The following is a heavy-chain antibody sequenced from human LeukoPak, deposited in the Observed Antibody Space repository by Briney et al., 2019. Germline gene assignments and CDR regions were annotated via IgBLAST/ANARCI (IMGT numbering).Heavy chain of an antibody. D-gene: IGHD2-15*01. CDR2: IYYSGST. CDR3: ARQVAEYSWFDP. V-gene: IGHV4-39*01. J-gene: IGHJ5*02. Sequence: PSETLSLTCTVSGGSISSSSYYWGWIRQPPGKGLEWIGSIYYSGSTYYNPSLKSRVTISVDTSKNQFSLKLSSVTAADTAVYYCARQVAEYSWFDPWGQGTLVTVSS. CDR1: GGSISSSSYY.